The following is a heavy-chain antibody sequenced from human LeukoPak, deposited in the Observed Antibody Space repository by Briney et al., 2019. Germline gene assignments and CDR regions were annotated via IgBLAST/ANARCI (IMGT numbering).Heavy chain of an antibody. V-gene: IGHV4-39*07. CDR2: ILYTGKT. CDR3: ARLFDS. CDR1: GGSVDTSDYY. Sequence: SETRSLTCTVAGGSVDTSDYYWGWVRQPPGKGPEWIGDILYTGKTNYNPSLQGRVAMSIDTSKNQFSLKLPSVPPADTAVYYCARLFDSWGPGTLVTVSS. J-gene: IGHJ4*02.